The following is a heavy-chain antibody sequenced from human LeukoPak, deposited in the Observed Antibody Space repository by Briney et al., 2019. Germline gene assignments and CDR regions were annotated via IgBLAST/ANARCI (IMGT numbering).Heavy chain of an antibody. D-gene: IGHD6-19*01. V-gene: IGHV3-7*01. CDR2: IKQDGSEK. J-gene: IGHJ4*02. Sequence: PGGSLRLSCAASGFTFSSYWMSWVRQAPGKGLEWVANIKQDGSEKYYVDSVKGRFTISRDNAKNSLYLQMNSPRAEDTAVYYCASGEQWLEEGGGYFDYWGQGTLVTVSS. CDR1: GFTFSSYW. CDR3: ASGEQWLEEGGGYFDY.